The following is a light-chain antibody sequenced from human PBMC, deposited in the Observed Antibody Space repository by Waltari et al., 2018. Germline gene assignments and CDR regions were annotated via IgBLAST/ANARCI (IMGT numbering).Light chain of an antibody. CDR1: QGVSRS. J-gene: IGKJ1*01. CDR2: GAS. CDR3: RHYVRVPAT. Sequence: IVLTQSPGTLSLSPGERATLSCRASQGVSRSLAWYQQKPGQVPKLLIDGASTRATGIPDRFTGMGSGTAFSLTISSLEPEDLAIYFCRHYVRVPATFGQGTKVEIK. V-gene: IGKV3-20*01.